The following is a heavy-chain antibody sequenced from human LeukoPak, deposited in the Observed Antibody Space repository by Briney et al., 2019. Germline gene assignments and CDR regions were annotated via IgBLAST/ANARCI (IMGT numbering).Heavy chain of an antibody. CDR2: INHSGST. CDR1: GGSFSGYY. CDR3: ARHRHGSGTGFDY. V-gene: IGHV4-34*01. J-gene: IGHJ4*02. D-gene: IGHD3-10*01. Sequence: SETLSLTCAVYGGSFSGYYWSWIRQPPGKGLEWIGEINHSGSTNYNPSLKSRVTISVDTSKDQFSLKLSSVTAADTAVYYCARHRHGSGTGFDYWGQGTLVTVSS.